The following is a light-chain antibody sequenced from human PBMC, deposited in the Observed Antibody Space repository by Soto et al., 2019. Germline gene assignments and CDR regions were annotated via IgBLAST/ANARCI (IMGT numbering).Light chain of an antibody. CDR3: QQSSNWLT. Sequence: EIVLTQSPSTLSLSPGERATLSCRASQSVSSYLACYQQKPGHAPRLLIYDASNRATGIPARFSGSGSGTDFTLTISSLEPEDFAVYFCQQSSNWLTFGGGTKVEIK. CDR2: DAS. V-gene: IGKV3-11*01. CDR1: QSVSSY. J-gene: IGKJ4*01.